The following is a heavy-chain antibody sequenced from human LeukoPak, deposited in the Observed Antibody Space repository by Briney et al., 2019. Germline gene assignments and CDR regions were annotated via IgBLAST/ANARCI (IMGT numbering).Heavy chain of an antibody. Sequence: GESLKISCKGSGYSFTSYWIGWVRQAPGKGLEWMGIIYPGDSDTRYSPSFQGQVTISADKSISTAYLQWSSLKASDTAMYYCARASSSWTYYFDYWGQGTLVTVSS. CDR2: IYPGDSDT. V-gene: IGHV5-51*01. J-gene: IGHJ4*02. D-gene: IGHD6-13*01. CDR1: GYSFTSYW. CDR3: ARASSSWTYYFDY.